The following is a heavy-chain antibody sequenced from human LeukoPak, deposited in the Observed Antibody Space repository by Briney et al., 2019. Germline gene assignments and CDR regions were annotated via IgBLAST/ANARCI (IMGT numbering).Heavy chain of an antibody. V-gene: IGHV4-34*01. CDR3: ARHHHKWFLAS. Sequence: PSETLSLTCAVYGGSFSGYYWSWIRQPPGKGLEWIGSIYYSGSTYYNPSLKSRVTISVDTSKNQFSLKLSSVTAADTAVYYCARHHHKWFLASWGQGTLVTVSS. CDR1: GGSFSGYY. D-gene: IGHD3-22*01. CDR2: IYYSGST. J-gene: IGHJ5*02.